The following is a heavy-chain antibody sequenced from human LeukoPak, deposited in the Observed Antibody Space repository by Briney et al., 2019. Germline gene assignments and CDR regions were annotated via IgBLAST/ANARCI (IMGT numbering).Heavy chain of an antibody. Sequence: GGSLRLSCAASGFTFSSYAMSWVRQAPGKGLEWVSAISGSGGSTYYADSVRGRFTISRDNSKNTLYLQMNSLRAEDTAVYYCAKGYYYDSSGYLDCFDYWGQGTLVTVSS. J-gene: IGHJ4*02. CDR3: AKGYYYDSSGYLDCFDY. D-gene: IGHD3-22*01. V-gene: IGHV3-23*01. CDR2: ISGSGGST. CDR1: GFTFSSYA.